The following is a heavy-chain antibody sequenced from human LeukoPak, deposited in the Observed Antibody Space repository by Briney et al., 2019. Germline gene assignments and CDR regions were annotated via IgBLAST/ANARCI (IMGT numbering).Heavy chain of an antibody. V-gene: IGHV3-30*18. D-gene: IGHD5-24*01. J-gene: IGHJ4*02. CDR3: AEDREEGWLLGH. CDR2: ISSHGSDK. CDR1: GFTFSSYG. Sequence: QPGGSLRLSCAASGFTFSSYGMQWVRQAPGKGLEWVALISSHGSDKYYADSVKGRFTISRDNSKNTLDLQMNSLRAEDTAVYYCAEDREEGWLLGHWGQGTLVTVSS.